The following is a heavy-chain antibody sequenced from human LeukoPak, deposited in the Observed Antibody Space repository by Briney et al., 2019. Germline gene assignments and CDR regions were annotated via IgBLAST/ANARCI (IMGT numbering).Heavy chain of an antibody. CDR2: IYHSGSP. CDR1: GYSISSGYY. Sequence: SETLSLTCAVSGYSISSGYYWGWIRQPPGKGLEWIGSIYHSGSPYYNPSLKSRLTISVDTSKNQFSLKLSSVTAADTAVYYCARDLIYSSAPFDYWGQGTLVTVSS. J-gene: IGHJ4*02. V-gene: IGHV4-38-2*02. D-gene: IGHD5-18*01. CDR3: ARDLIYSSAPFDY.